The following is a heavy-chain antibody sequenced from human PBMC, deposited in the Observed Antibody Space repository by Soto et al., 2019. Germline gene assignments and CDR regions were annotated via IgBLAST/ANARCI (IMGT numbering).Heavy chain of an antibody. Sequence: QLQLQESGPGLVKPSENLSLMCSVSRGSISGTRQYWGWIRQTPGKRLEWIGSMYYSGDTPHSGATYYNPSLQSLVILSGGPPNNQVSLNLTYMPAADTAVYYCVTTTDSSSFSWGQGTLVIVS. V-gene: IGHV4-61*05. D-gene: IGHD3-22*01. CDR1: RGSISGTRQY. CDR3: VTTTDSSSFS. CDR2: MYYSGDT. J-gene: IGHJ5*02.